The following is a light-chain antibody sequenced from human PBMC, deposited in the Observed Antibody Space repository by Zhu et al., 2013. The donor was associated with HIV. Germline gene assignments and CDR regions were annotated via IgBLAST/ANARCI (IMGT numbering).Light chain of an antibody. CDR2: DAS. J-gene: IGKJ3*01. CDR1: QSVNTW. V-gene: IGKV1-5*01. Sequence: DIQMTQSPSTLSASVGDRVTITCRASQSVNTWLAWYQQKPGKSPKLLIYDASSLESGVPSKFSASGSGTEFTLTINNLQPDDVSTYYCQQPNIYPFSFGPGTKVEI. CDR3: QQPNIYPFS.